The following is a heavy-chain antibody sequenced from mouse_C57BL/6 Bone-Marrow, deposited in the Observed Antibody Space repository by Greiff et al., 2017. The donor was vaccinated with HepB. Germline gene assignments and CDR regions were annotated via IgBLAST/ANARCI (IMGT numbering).Heavy chain of an antibody. CDR2: IDPSDSYT. CDR3: ARGFIRDYYYAMDY. Sequence: QVQLQQPGAELVRPGTSVKLSCKASGYTFTSYWMHWVKQRPGQGLEWIGVIDPSDSYTNYNQKFKGKATLTVDTSSSTAYMQLSSLTSEDSAVYYCARGFIRDYYYAMDYWGQGTSVTVSS. V-gene: IGHV1-59*01. D-gene: IGHD1-1*01. J-gene: IGHJ4*01. CDR1: GYTFTSYW.